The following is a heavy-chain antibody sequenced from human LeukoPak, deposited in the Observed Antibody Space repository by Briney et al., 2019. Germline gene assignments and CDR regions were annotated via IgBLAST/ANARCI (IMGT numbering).Heavy chain of an antibody. J-gene: IGHJ6*03. Sequence: GASVKVSCKASGYTFTSYGISWVRQAPGQGLEWMGWISAYNGSTNYAQKLQGRVTMTTDTSTSTAYMELRSLRSDDTAVYYCARTREWIFGVVRNYYYDMDVWGKGATVTVSS. D-gene: IGHD3-3*01. CDR3: ARTREWIFGVVRNYYYDMDV. V-gene: IGHV1-18*01. CDR1: GYTFTSYG. CDR2: ISAYNGST.